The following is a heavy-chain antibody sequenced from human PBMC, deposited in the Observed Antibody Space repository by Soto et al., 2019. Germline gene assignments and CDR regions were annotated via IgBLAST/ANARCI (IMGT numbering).Heavy chain of an antibody. CDR3: ARDQGGDSFLTTDYYYYGMDV. V-gene: IGHV3-30-3*01. CDR2: ISYDGSNK. CDR1: GFTFSSYA. D-gene: IGHD2-21*02. J-gene: IGHJ6*02. Sequence: QVQLVESGGGVVQPGRSLRLSCAASGFTFSSYAMHWVRQAPGKGLEWVAVISYDGSNKYYADSVKGRFTISRDNSKNTLYLQMNILTAEDTAVYYCARDQGGDSFLTTDYYYYGMDVWGQGTTVTVSS.